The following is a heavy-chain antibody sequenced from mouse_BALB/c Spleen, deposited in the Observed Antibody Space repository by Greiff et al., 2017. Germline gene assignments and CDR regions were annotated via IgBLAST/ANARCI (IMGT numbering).Heavy chain of an antibody. Sequence: QVTLKVSGPGILQPSQTLSLTCSFSGFSLSTSGMGVSWIRQPSGKGLEWLAHIYWDDDKRYNPSLKSRLTISKDTSSNQVFLKITSVDTADTATYYCARRTEYFDVWGAGTTVTVSS. CDR2: IYWDDDK. J-gene: IGHJ1*01. CDR3: ARRTEYFDV. CDR1: GFSLSTSGMG. V-gene: IGHV8-12*01.